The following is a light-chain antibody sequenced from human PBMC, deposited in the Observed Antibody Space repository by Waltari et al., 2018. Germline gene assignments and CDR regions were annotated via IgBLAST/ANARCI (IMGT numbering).Light chain of an antibody. V-gene: IGKV1-5*01. CDR1: QSISSW. Sequence: DIQMTQSPSTLSASVGDRVTITCRARQSISSWLAWYQQKPGKAPKLLIYDVSSLESGVPSRLSGSGSGTEFTLPISSLQPDDFATYYCHQYNSYPWTFGQGTKVEIK. CDR2: DVS. J-gene: IGKJ1*01. CDR3: HQYNSYPWT.